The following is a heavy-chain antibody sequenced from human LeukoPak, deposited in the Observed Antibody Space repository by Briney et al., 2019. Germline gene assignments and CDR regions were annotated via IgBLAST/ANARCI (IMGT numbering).Heavy chain of an antibody. Sequence: PSETLSLTCTVSGGSISSYYWSWIRQPAGKGLEWIGRIYTSGSTNYNPSLKSRVTMSVDTSKNQFSLKLSSVTAADTAVYYCARSGKGYSYDLPFDPWGQGTLVTVSS. CDR2: IYTSGST. D-gene: IGHD5-18*01. J-gene: IGHJ5*02. CDR1: GGSISSYY. CDR3: ARSGKGYSYDLPFDP. V-gene: IGHV4-4*07.